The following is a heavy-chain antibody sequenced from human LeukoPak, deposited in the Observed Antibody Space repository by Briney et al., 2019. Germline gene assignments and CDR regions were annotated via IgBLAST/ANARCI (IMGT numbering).Heavy chain of an antibody. CDR3: ASQKNGASDY. J-gene: IGHJ4*02. CDR1: RFTFSNYW. Sequence: PGGSLRLSCAASRFTFSNYWMSWVRQAPGKGLEWLTNIKQDGSEKYYVDSVKGRITISRDNAKNSLYLQMNSLRAEDTAVYYCASQKNGASDYWGQGTLVTVSS. D-gene: IGHD1-1*01. V-gene: IGHV3-7*05. CDR2: IKQDGSEK.